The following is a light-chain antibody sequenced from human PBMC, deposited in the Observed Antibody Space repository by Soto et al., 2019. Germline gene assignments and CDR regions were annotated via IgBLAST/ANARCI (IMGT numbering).Light chain of an antibody. Sequence: QSALTQPASVSGSPGQSITISCTGTSSDVGGYKYVSWYQQHPGKAPKLMIYEVSNRPSGVSNRFSGSKSGNTASLTISGLQAEAEADYYCSSYTSSSTLVFGGGTKLTVL. CDR3: SSYTSSSTLV. V-gene: IGLV2-14*01. J-gene: IGLJ2*01. CDR2: EVS. CDR1: SSDVGGYKY.